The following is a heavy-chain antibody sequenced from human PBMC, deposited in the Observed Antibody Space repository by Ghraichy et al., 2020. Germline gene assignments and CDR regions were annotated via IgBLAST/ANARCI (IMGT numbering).Heavy chain of an antibody. Sequence: GGSLRLSCAASGFTVSSNYMSWVRQAPGKGLEWVSVIYSGGSTYYADSVKGRFTISRDNSKNTLYLQMNSLRAEDTAVYYCAREVYDYGGNTFDYWGQGTRVTVSS. D-gene: IGHD4-23*01. J-gene: IGHJ4*02. V-gene: IGHV3-66*02. CDR3: AREVYDYGGNTFDY. CDR1: GFTVSSNY. CDR2: IYSGGST.